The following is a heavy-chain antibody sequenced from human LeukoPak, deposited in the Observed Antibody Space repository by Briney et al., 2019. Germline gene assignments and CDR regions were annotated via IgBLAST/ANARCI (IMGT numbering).Heavy chain of an antibody. D-gene: IGHD1-26*01. V-gene: IGHV1-58*02. CDR3: AAKKYSGSYWPSPDY. J-gene: IGHJ4*02. Sequence: SVKVSCKASGSTFTSSAIQWVRQARGQRLEWIGWIVVGSGNTNYAQKFQERVTITRDMSTGTAYLELSSLRSEDTAVYYCAAKKYSGSYWPSPDYWGQGTLVTVSS. CDR1: GSTFTSSA. CDR2: IVVGSGNT.